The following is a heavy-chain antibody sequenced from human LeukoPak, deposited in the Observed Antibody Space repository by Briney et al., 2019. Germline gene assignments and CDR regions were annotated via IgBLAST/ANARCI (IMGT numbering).Heavy chain of an antibody. CDR1: GGSISSSSYY. D-gene: IGHD6-13*01. V-gene: IGHV4-39*07. CDR3: ARSWQQLVFWFDP. J-gene: IGHJ5*02. CDR2: IYYSGST. Sequence: SETLSLTCTVSGGSISSSSYYWGWIRQPPGKGLEWIGSIYYSGSTYYNPSPKSRVTISVDTSKNQFSLKLSSVTAADTAVYYCARSWQQLVFWFDPWGQGTLVTVSS.